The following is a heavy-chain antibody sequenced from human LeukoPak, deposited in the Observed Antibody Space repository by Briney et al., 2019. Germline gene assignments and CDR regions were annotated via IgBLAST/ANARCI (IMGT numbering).Heavy chain of an antibody. CDR3: ARGSYYDRVY. J-gene: IGHJ4*02. Sequence: GGSLRLSCAASGFTFDDYAVHWVRQAPGKGLEWVSGISWNSGSIGYADSVKGRFTISRDNAKNSLYLQMNSLRAEDTALYYCARGSYYDRVYWGQGTLVTVSS. D-gene: IGHD3-22*01. V-gene: IGHV3-9*01. CDR1: GFTFDDYA. CDR2: ISWNSGSI.